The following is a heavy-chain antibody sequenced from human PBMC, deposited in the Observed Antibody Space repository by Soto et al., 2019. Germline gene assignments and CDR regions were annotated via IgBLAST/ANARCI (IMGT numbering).Heavy chain of an antibody. Sequence: SATLSLTCALYGGSFSGDYRSWQSQHPGKGLEWIGEINHSGSTNYNPALKSRVTISVDTSKNQFSLKLSSVTAADTAVYYCARCGYYDSSDAFDIWVQGTMVT. D-gene: IGHD3-22*01. V-gene: IGHV4-34*01. CDR2: INHSGST. CDR3: ARCGYYDSSDAFDI. CDR1: GGSFSGDY. J-gene: IGHJ3*02.